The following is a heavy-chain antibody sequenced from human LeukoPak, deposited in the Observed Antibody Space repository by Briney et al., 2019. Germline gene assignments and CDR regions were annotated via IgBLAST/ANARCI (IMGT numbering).Heavy chain of an antibody. CDR3: ARSRELADFDY. CDR1: GGSISTYY. Sequence: SETLSLTCTVSGGSISTYYWSWIRQPAGKGLEWIGRIYSSGSTDYNPSLKSRVTMSVDKSKNQFSLKLSSMTAADTAVYYCARSRELADFDYWGQGTLVTVSS. V-gene: IGHV4-4*07. CDR2: IYSSGST. D-gene: IGHD1-26*01. J-gene: IGHJ4*02.